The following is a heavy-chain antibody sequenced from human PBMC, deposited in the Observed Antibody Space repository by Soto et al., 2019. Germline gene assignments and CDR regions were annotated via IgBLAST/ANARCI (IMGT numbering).Heavy chain of an antibody. V-gene: IGHV1-69*13. CDR3: ARIPRYSFPTSDDLDS. Sequence: SVKVSCKASGVTFYTYTFSWVRQAPGQGLEWMGSITPIYPTTNYAEKFQGRLTVTADGSTNTAYMELNSLTSEDTAVYYCARIPRYSFPTSDDLDSWGQGTLVTVSS. CDR1: GVTFYTYT. D-gene: IGHD5-18*01. CDR2: ITPIYPTT. J-gene: IGHJ4*02.